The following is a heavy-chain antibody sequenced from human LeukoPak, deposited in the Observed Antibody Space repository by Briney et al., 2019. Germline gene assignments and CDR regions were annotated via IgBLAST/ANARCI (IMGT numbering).Heavy chain of an antibody. CDR2: ISSNGGST. D-gene: IGHD5-18*01. J-gene: IGHJ4*02. CDR3: VKVPTDGYGYGPWYFDY. V-gene: IGHV3-64D*06. CDR1: GFTFSSYA. Sequence: GGSLRLSCSASGFTFSSYAMHWVRQAPGKGLEYLSAISSNGGSTYYADSVKGRFTISRDNSKNTLYLQMSSLRAEETAVYYCVKVPTDGYGYGPWYFDYWGQGTLVTVSS.